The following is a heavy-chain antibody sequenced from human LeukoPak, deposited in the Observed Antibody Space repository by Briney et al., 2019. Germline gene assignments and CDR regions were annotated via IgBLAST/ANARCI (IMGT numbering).Heavy chain of an antibody. D-gene: IGHD1-1*01. Sequence: GGSLRLSCAASGFTVSSNYMSWVRQAPGKGLEWVSVIYSGGSTYYADSVKGRFTISRDNAKTSLYLQMNSLRAEDTAVYYCARASDGTGDAFDIWGQGTMVTVSS. CDR1: GFTVSSNY. CDR3: ARASDGTGDAFDI. CDR2: IYSGGST. V-gene: IGHV3-53*01. J-gene: IGHJ3*02.